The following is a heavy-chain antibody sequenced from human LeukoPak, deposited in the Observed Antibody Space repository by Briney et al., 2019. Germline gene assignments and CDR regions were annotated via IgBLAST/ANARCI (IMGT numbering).Heavy chain of an antibody. CDR1: GFTFSSYV. CDR2: ISYDGSNE. D-gene: IGHD5-12*01. J-gene: IGHJ6*03. V-gene: IGHV3-30*04. CDR3: ARGSRAIVATKFARGRYMDV. Sequence: PGRSLRLSCAASGFTFSSYVMHWVRQAPGKGLEWVAIISYDGSNEYYADSVKGRFTISRDNSKNTLYLQMNSLRTEDTAVYYCARGSRAIVATKFARGRYMDVWGKGTTVTVSS.